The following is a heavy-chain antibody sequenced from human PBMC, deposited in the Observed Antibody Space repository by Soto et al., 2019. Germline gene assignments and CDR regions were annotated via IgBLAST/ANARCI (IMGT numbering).Heavy chain of an antibody. D-gene: IGHD2-15*01. V-gene: IGHV3-7*01. J-gene: IGHJ4*02. CDR3: ARDACGRWQPAPSYYFDY. CDR1: GITLGNHW. Sequence: GGRLRRPWSASGITLGNHWISRGRQAQGKGLEWVANIKQDGSETYYVDSVKGRFTISRDNAKNSLYLQMNSLRAEDTAVYYCARDACGRWQPAPSYYFDYWGQGTLVPVSS. CDR2: IKQDGSET.